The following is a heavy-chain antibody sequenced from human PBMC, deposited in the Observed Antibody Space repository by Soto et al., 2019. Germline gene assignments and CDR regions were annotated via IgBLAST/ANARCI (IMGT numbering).Heavy chain of an antibody. CDR3: AGSSSSGWQSGDAFDI. CDR2: MNPNSGNT. CDR1: GYTFTSYD. D-gene: IGHD6-19*01. J-gene: IGHJ3*02. Sequence: QVQLVQSGAEVKKPGASVKVSCKASGYTFTSYDINWVRQATGQGLEWMGWMNPNSGNTGYAQKFQGRVTMTRNTSISTAYMELSSLRSEDTAVYYRAGSSSSGWQSGDAFDIWGQGTMVTVSS. V-gene: IGHV1-8*01.